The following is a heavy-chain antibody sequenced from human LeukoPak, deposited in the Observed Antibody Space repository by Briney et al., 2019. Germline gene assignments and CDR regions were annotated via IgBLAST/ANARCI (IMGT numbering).Heavy chain of an antibody. CDR3: ASYDIGATLDAFDI. CDR1: GGSISSSSYY. CDR2: IYYSGST. Sequence: SETLSLTCTVSGGSISSSSYYWGWIRQPPGKGLEWIGSIYYSGSTYYNPSLKSRVTISVDTSKNQFSLKLSSVTAADTAVYYCASYDIGATLDAFDIWGQGTMVTVSS. V-gene: IGHV4-39*07. D-gene: IGHD3-22*01. J-gene: IGHJ3*02.